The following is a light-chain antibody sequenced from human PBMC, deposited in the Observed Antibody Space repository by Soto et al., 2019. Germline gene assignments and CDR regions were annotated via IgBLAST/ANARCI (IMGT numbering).Light chain of an antibody. CDR2: EVS. CDR3: SSYTAGSTFV. CDR1: SSDVGGYKY. J-gene: IGLJ2*01. V-gene: IGLV2-11*01. Sequence: QSVLTQPRSVSGSPGQSVTISCSGTSSDVGGYKYVSWYQQHPGKAPRLMIYEVSKRPSGVPDRFSGSKSGTTASLTISGLQADDEAEYYCSSYTAGSTFVFGGGTKLTVL.